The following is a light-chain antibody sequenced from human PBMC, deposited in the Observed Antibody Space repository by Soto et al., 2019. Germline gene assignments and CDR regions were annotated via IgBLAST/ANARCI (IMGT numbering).Light chain of an antibody. Sequence: QSVLTQSPSASASLGASVKLTCTLSSGHSSYAIAWHQQKPEKGPRYLMKLNSDGSHSKGDGIPDRFSGSTSGAERFLTISSLQSEDEAEYSCQTWDTGIVVFGGGTQLTVL. CDR3: QTWDTGIVV. CDR2: LNSDGSH. V-gene: IGLV4-69*01. J-gene: IGLJ2*01. CDR1: SGHSSYA.